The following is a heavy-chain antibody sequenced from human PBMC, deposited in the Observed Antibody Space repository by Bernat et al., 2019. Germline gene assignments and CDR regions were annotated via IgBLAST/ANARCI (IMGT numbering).Heavy chain of an antibody. Sequence: EVQLVESGGGVVQPGRSLRLSCTASGFTFGDYAMSWFRQAPGKGLEWVGFIRSKAYGGTTEYAASVKGRFTISRDDSKSIAYLQMNSLKTEDTAVYYCTRDGGSGWPDAFDIWGQGTMVTVSS. CDR2: IRSKAYGGTT. J-gene: IGHJ3*02. CDR1: GFTFGDYA. V-gene: IGHV3-49*03. D-gene: IGHD6-19*01. CDR3: TRDGGSGWPDAFDI.